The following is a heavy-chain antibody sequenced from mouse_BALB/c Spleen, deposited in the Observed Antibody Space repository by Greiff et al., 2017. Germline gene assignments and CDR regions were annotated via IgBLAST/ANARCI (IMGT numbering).Heavy chain of an antibody. Sequence: EVQLQQSGPELVKPGASVKISCKASGYSFTDYNMHWVKQSHGKSLEWIGNIDPSYGGTSYNQKFKGKATFTVDKSSTTAYMQLKSLTSEDSAVYYCVYRTSSWYFDYWGQGTTLTVSS. D-gene: IGHD2-14*01. J-gene: IGHJ2*01. CDR1: GYSFTDYN. V-gene: IGHV1S135*01. CDR3: VYRTSSWYFDY. CDR2: IDPSYGGT.